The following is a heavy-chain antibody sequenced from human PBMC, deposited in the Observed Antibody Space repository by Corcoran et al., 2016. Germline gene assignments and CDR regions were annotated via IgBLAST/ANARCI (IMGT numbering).Heavy chain of an antibody. V-gene: IGHV3-15*07. CDR1: GFTFSNAW. Sequence: EVQLVESGGGLIKPGWSLRLSCAAYGFTFSNAWMNWVRQAPGKGREWIGRIKSKTDGGTTDYDAPVKGRFTISRDDSKNTLYLQMNSLKTEDTAVYYCTTDGLRHYYGMDVWGQWTTITVSS. CDR3: TTDGLRHYYGMDV. J-gene: IGHJ6*02. CDR2: IKSKTDGGTT.